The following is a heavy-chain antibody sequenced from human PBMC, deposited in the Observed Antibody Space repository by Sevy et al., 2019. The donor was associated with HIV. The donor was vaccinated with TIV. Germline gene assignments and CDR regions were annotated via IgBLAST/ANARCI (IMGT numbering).Heavy chain of an antibody. Sequence: GGSLRLSCAASRFTFTDYFIGWVRQAPGKGLEWVANIDQDGSQKNYVDSVKGRFTISRDNAKNSVYLQMNRLRVDDTAVYYCARELWPGDYWGQGTLVTVSS. CDR3: ARELWPGDY. V-gene: IGHV3-7*01. CDR2: IDQDGSQK. CDR1: RFTFTDYF. D-gene: IGHD2-21*01. J-gene: IGHJ4*02.